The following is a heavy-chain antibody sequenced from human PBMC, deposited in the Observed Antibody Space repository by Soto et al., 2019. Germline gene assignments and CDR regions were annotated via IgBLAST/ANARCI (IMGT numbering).Heavy chain of an antibody. CDR1: GFTFTSYD. CDR2: MSPNSGNK. Sequence: VQLVQSGAEVKKPGASVKVSCRASGFTFTSYDINWVRQATGQGPEWMGWMSPNSGNKGYAQKFQGRVTMTRDSYISTAYMELSSLRSEDTAVYYCASGSSNWFRNAFDIWGQGTMVTVSS. V-gene: IGHV1-8*01. D-gene: IGHD6-13*01. CDR3: ASGSSNWFRNAFDI. J-gene: IGHJ3*02.